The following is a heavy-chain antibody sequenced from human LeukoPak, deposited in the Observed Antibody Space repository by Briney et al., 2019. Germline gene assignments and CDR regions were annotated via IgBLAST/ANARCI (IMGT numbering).Heavy chain of an antibody. Sequence: GGSLRLSCAASGFTFSTYGMSWVRQAPGKGLEWVSSVTSSGTSTYYADSVKGRFTISRDNSKNTLSLQMNSLRAEDTALYYCANALDPYYDFWRGFLGWGQGTLVTVSS. CDR3: ANALDPYYDFWRGFLG. CDR2: VTSSGTST. D-gene: IGHD3-3*01. J-gene: IGHJ4*02. V-gene: IGHV3-23*01. CDR1: GFTFSTYG.